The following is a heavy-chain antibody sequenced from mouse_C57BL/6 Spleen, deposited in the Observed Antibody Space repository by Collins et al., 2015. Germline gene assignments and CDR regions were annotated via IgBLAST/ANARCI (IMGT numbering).Heavy chain of an antibody. D-gene: IGHD2-5*01. J-gene: IGHJ4*01. CDR2: IYPRSGNT. CDR3: ARRRDTYSNLYYAMDY. Sequence: QVQLQQSGAELARPGASVKLSCKASGYTFTSYGISWVKQRTGQGLEWIGEIYPRSGNTYYNEKFKGKATLTADKSSSTAYMEPRSLTSEDSAVYFCARRRDTYSNLYYAMDYWGQGTSVTVSS. CDR1: GYTFTSYG. V-gene: IGHV1-81*01.